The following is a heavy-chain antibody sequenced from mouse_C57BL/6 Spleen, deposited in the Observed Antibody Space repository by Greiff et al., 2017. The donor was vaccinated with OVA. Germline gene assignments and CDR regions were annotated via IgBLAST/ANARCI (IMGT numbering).Heavy chain of an antibody. Sequence: DVHLVESGEGLVKPGGSLKLSCAASGFTFSSYAMSWVRQTPEKRLEWVAYISSGGDYIYYADTVKGRFTISRDNARNTLYLQMSSLKSEDTAMYYCTRRNYYGSKGGYFDVWGTGTTVTVSS. CDR2: ISSGGDYI. J-gene: IGHJ1*03. CDR3: TRRNYYGSKGGYFDV. V-gene: IGHV5-9-1*02. CDR1: GFTFSSYA. D-gene: IGHD1-1*01.